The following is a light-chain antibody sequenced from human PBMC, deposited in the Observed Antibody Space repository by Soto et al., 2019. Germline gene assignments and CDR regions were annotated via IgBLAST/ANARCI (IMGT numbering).Light chain of an antibody. V-gene: IGLV1-47*01. J-gene: IGLJ2*01. CDR2: RNS. CDR3: AAWDDSLSGVV. CDR1: SSNIGSNY. Sequence: QSALTQPPSASGTPGQRVTISCSGSSSNIGSNYVYWYQQFPGTVPQLLIYRNSERPSGVPDRFSGSKSGTSASLAISGLRSEDEADYYCAAWDDSLSGVVFGGGTKLTVL.